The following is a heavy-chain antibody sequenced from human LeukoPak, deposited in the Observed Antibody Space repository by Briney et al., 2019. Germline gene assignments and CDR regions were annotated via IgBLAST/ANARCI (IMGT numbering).Heavy chain of an antibody. V-gene: IGHV3-9*01. CDR2: ISWNSGSI. Sequence: GGSLRLSCAASGFTFDDYAMHWVRQAPGKGLEWVSGISWNSGSIGYADSVKGRFTISRDNAKNSLYLQMNSLRAEDTAVYYCARERGGSYYYWGQGTLVTVSS. CDR1: GFTFDDYA. D-gene: IGHD1-26*01. J-gene: IGHJ4*02. CDR3: ARERGGSYYY.